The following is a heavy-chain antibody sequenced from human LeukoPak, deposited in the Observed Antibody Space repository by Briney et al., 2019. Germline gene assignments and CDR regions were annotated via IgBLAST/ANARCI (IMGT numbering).Heavy chain of an antibody. CDR2: IYYSGST. J-gene: IGHJ4*02. D-gene: IGHD7-27*01. CDR1: GGSISSSSYY. CDR3: ASRKLGNDY. V-gene: IGHV4-39*07. Sequence: PSETLSLTCTVSGGSISSSSYYWGWIRQPPGKGLEWIGSIYYSGSTYFNPSLKSRVTISAETSKNQFSLNLISVTAADTAVYYCASRKLGNDYWGQGTLVTVSS.